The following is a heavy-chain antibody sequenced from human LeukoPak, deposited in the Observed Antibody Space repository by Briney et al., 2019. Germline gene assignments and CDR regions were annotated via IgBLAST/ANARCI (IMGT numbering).Heavy chain of an antibody. CDR2: ISAYNGNT. CDR1: GYTFTSYG. D-gene: IGHD5-12*01. V-gene: IGHV1-18*03. Sequence: ASVKVSCKASGYTFTSYGISWVRQAPGQGLEWMGWISAYNGNTNYAQKLQGRVTMTTDTSTSTAYMELRSLRSDDMAVYYCARCPHKQWLVSYYYGMDVWGKGTTVTVSS. J-gene: IGHJ6*04. CDR3: ARCPHKQWLVSYYYGMDV.